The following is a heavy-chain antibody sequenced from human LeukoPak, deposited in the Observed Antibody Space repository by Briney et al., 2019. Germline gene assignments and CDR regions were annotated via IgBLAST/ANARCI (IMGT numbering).Heavy chain of an antibody. CDR3: ARGLYDFWSGYYY. CDR2: IYSGGST. D-gene: IGHD3-3*01. CDR1: GFTVSSNY. V-gene: IGHV3-66*01. Sequence: PGGSLRLSCAASGFTVSSNYMSWVRQAPGKGLEWVSVIYSGGSTYYADSVKGRFTISRDNSKNTLYLQMNSLGAEDTAVYYCARGLYDFWSGYYYWGQGTLVTVSS. J-gene: IGHJ4*02.